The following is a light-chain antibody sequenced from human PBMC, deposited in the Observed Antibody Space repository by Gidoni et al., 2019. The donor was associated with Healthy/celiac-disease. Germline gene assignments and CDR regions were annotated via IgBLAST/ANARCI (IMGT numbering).Light chain of an antibody. J-gene: IGKJ4*01. CDR2: DAS. Sequence: EIVLPQSPATLSLSPGERATLPCRASQSVSSYLAWYQQKPGQAPRLLIYDASNRATGIPARFSGRGSGTDFTLTISSLEPEDFAVYYCQQRSNWPPLTFGGGTKVEIK. V-gene: IGKV3-11*01. CDR1: QSVSSY. CDR3: QQRSNWPPLT.